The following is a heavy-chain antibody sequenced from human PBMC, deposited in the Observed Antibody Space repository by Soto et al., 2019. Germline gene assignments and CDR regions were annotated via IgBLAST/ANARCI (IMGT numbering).Heavy chain of an antibody. V-gene: IGHV1-2*04. J-gene: IGHJ6*02. D-gene: IGHD3-10*01. CDR3: AKTAQSGDNYYYFGMDV. CDR2: INPTSGAT. Sequence: ASVKVSCRASGYTFIVYYRQGVRQAPGQGLEWMGWINPTSGATNYAQKLQRWVTMTRDTSISTAYVELSRMKSDDTAVYYCAKTAQSGDNYYYFGMDVWGQGTTVTVSS. CDR1: GYTFIVYY.